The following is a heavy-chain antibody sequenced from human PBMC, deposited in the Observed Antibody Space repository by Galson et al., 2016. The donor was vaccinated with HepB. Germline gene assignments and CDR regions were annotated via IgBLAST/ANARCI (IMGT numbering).Heavy chain of an antibody. Sequence: SETLSLTCAVYGGSFSGYPWIWICQPPGKGLEWIGEISHSGSTNYNPSLKSRVTISIDTSKNQFSLKLSSVTAADTAVYYCARALIAARGWFDSWGQGTLVTVSS. V-gene: IGHV4-34*01. J-gene: IGHJ5*01. CDR3: ARALIAARGWFDS. CDR1: GGSFSGYP. D-gene: IGHD6-6*01. CDR2: ISHSGST.